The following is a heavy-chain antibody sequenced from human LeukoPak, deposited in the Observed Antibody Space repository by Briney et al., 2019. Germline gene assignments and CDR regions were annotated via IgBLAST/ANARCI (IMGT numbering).Heavy chain of an antibody. J-gene: IGHJ6*03. V-gene: IGHV3-23*01. Sequence: GGSLRLSCAASGFTFSSYAMTWVRQAPGKGLEWVSAISGSGGRTYYADSVKGRVTISRDNSRNTLYLQMNSLSAEDTAVHYCAKGYSDYYYYMDVWGKGPTVTVSS. D-gene: IGHD1-1*01. CDR2: ISGSGGRT. CDR1: GFTFSSYA. CDR3: AKGYSDYYYYMDV.